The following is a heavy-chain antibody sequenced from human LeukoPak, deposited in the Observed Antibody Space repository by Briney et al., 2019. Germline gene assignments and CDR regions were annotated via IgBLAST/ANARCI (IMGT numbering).Heavy chain of an antibody. J-gene: IGHJ4*02. D-gene: IGHD2-15*01. CDR3: ARTGMVGAADY. CDR2: INYSGNT. V-gene: IGHV4-39*01. CDR1: GGSISTSDYN. Sequence: SETLSLTCTVSGGSISTSDYNWGCIRQPPGKGLEWIGSINYSGNTYYNPSLKSRVTISVDTSKNQFSLKLSPVTAADTAVYYCARTGMVGAADYWGQGTLVTVSS.